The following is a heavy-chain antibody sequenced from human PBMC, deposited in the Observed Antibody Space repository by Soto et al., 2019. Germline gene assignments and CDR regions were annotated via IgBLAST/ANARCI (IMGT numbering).Heavy chain of an antibody. CDR2: ISYDGSDK. CDR1: GFTFSSYG. Sequence: GGSLRLSCAASGFTFSSYGRHWVRQAPGKGLEWVAVISYDGSDKYYADSVKGRFTISRDDSKNTLYLQMNSLRAEDTAVYYCAKTAGYDYVWGSSGLDPWGQGTLVTVSS. D-gene: IGHD3-16*01. CDR3: AKTAGYDYVWGSSGLDP. V-gene: IGHV3-30*18. J-gene: IGHJ5*02.